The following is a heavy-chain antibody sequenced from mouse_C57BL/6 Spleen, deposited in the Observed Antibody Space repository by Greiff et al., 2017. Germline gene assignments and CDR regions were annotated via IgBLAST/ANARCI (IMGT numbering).Heavy chain of an antibody. V-gene: IGHV1-53*01. CDR3: ARPSYYGSSYFDY. CDR2: INPSNGGT. J-gene: IGHJ2*01. D-gene: IGHD1-1*01. CDR1: GYTFTSYW. Sequence: VKLQQPGTELVKPGASVKLSCKASGYTFTSYWMHWVKQRPGQGLEWIGNINPSNGGTNYNEKFKSKAALTVDKSSSTAYMQLSSLTSEDSAVYYCARPSYYGSSYFDYWGQGTTLTVSS.